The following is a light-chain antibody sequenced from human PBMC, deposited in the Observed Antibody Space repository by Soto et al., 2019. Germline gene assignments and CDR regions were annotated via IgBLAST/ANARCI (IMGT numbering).Light chain of an antibody. J-gene: IGKJ4*01. CDR2: DAS. V-gene: IGKV3-11*01. CDR1: QSVGSY. Sequence: EIVLTQSPATLSLSPGQRAALSCRASQSVGSYLAWYQQKPGQAPRLLIYDASHRATGIPARFSGSGSGTDFALTISRLEPEDCAVYFCQQRGRWLTFGGGTKVEIK. CDR3: QQRGRWLT.